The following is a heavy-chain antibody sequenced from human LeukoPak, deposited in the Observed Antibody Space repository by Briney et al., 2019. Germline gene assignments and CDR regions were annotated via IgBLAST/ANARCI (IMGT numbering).Heavy chain of an antibody. J-gene: IGHJ4*02. CDR1: GYTLTELS. D-gene: IGHD5-24*01. Sequence: ASVKVSCTVSGYTLTELSMHWVRQAPGKGIEWMGGFDPEDGETIYAQKFQGRVTMTEDTSTDTAYMELSSLRSEDTAVYYCATDIFEMATMGLYWGQGTLVTVSS. V-gene: IGHV1-24*01. CDR2: FDPEDGET. CDR3: ATDIFEMATMGLY.